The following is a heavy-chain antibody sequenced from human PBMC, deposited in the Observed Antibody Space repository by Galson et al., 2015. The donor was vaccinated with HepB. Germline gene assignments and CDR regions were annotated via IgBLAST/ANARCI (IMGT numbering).Heavy chain of an antibody. CDR3: TMSDSSGYLRK. J-gene: IGHJ4*02. CDR2: NRNKGNSYTT. V-gene: IGHV3-72*01. D-gene: IGHD3-22*01. Sequence: SLRLSCAASGFTFSDHYMDWVRQTPGEGLEWVGRNRNKGNSYTTEYAASVKGRFTISRDESKNSAYLQMTSLNTEDTAVYYCTMSDSSGYLRKWGQGTLVTVSS. CDR1: GFTFSDHY.